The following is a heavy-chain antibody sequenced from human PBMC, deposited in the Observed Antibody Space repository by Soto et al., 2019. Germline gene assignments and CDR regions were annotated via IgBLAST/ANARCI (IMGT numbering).Heavy chain of an antibody. CDR1: GFTFSDYY. CDR2: IGTSSWFT. CDR3: LRGGPSLFEP. J-gene: IGHJ5*02. V-gene: IGHV3-11*06. Sequence: PGGSLRLSCEASGFTFSDYYMSWIRHAPGKELEWVEYIGTSSWFTNYADSVQCRFTISRENARNSLYLQMNRLRVEDTAVYYFLRGGPSLFEPGGQGTLVKVSS. D-gene: IGHD3-10*01.